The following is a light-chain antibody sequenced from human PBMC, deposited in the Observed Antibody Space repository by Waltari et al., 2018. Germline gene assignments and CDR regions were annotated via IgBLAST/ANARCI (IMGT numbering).Light chain of an antibody. Sequence: SALTQPASVSGSPGQSITISCTGTSSDVGTYNLLSWYQQHPGKGPKLMIYEVTKRPAGVSNGFAGCKSGNTASLTISGLQGEDEAEYYCCSYAGSKFYVFGTGTKVTVL. CDR1: SSDVGTYNL. CDR3: CSYAGSKFYV. J-gene: IGLJ1*01. V-gene: IGLV2-23*02. CDR2: EVT.